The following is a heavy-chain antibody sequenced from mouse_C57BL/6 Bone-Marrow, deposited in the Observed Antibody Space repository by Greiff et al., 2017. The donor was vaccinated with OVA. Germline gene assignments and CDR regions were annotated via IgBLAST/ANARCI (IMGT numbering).Heavy chain of an antibody. J-gene: IGHJ1*03. CDR3: AYYYGSSPWYFDV. D-gene: IGHD1-1*01. CDR1: GYTFTSYW. V-gene: IGHV1-50*01. Sequence: QVQLKQPGAELVKPGASVKLSCKASGYTFTSYWMQWVKQRPGQGLEWIGEIDPSDSYTNYNQKFKGKATLTVDTSSSTAYMQLSSLTSEDSAVYYCAYYYGSSPWYFDVWGTGTTVTVSS. CDR2: IDPSDSYT.